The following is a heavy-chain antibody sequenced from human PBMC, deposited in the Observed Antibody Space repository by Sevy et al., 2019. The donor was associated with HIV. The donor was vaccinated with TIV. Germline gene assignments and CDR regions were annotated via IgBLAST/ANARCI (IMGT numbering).Heavy chain of an antibody. Sequence: GGSLRLSCVDSGFTFSRYSMNWVRQAPGKGLEWVSSISSSSSYIYYGDSGKGRFTISRDNAKNSLYMQMNSLRAEDTAVYYCAKGFCSGATCPRDYYYYGMDVWGQGTTVTVSS. V-gene: IGHV3-21*01. CDR1: GFTFSRYS. CDR2: ISSSSSYI. J-gene: IGHJ6*02. CDR3: AKGFCSGATCPRDYYYYGMDV. D-gene: IGHD2-15*01.